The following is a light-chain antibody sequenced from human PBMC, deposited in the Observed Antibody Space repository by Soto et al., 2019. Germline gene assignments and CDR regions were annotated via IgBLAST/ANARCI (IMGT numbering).Light chain of an antibody. Sequence: QSALTQPPSASGSPGQSVTISCTGTSSDVGAYNYVSWYQQHPGKAPKLMIYEVSKRPSGVPDRFSGSKSGNTASLTVSGHQAEDEADYYFGSYAGINTLFGPGTKLTVL. V-gene: IGLV2-8*01. CDR2: EVS. CDR1: SSDVGAYNY. CDR3: GSYAGINTL. J-gene: IGLJ1*01.